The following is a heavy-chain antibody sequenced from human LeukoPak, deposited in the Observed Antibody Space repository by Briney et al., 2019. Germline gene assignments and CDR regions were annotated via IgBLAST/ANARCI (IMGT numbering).Heavy chain of an antibody. CDR1: GFTFSTYV. V-gene: IGHV3-30-3*01. D-gene: IGHD1-1*01. Sequence: PGGSLRLSCAASGFTFSTYVIHWVRQAPGKGLECLAIISHDGSNKYYADSVKGRFTISRDNSRNTLYLQMNSLRAEDTALYYCARGLVTTEISYFDYWGQGTLVTVSS. CDR2: ISHDGSNK. J-gene: IGHJ4*02. CDR3: ARGLVTTEISYFDY.